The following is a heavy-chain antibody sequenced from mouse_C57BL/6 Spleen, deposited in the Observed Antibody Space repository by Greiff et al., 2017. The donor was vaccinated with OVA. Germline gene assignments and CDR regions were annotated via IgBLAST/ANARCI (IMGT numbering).Heavy chain of an antibody. J-gene: IGHJ2*01. CDR3: ARRDGSSYYFDY. CDR1: GYTFTSYW. V-gene: IGHV1-53*01. Sequence: VQLQQPGTGLVKPGASVKLSCKASGYTFTSYWMHWVKQRPGQGLEWIGNINPSNGGTNYNEKFKSKATLTVDKSSSTDYMQLSSLTSEDSAVYYCARRDGSSYYFDYWGQGTTLTVSS. D-gene: IGHD1-1*01. CDR2: INPSNGGT.